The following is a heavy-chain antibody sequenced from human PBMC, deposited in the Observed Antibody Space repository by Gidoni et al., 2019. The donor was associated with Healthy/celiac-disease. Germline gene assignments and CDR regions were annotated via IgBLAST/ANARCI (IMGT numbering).Heavy chain of an antibody. CDR3: ARESAINSSGWYEKDG. CDR1: GFPFSSYG. CDR2: IWYDGSNK. Sequence: QVQLVESGGGVVQPGRSLRLSCAASGFPFSSYGRHWVRQAPGKGLEWVAVIWYDGSNKYYADSVKGRFTISRDNSKNTLYLQMNSLRAEDTAVYYCARESAINSSGWYEKDGWGQGTLVTVSS. J-gene: IGHJ4*02. D-gene: IGHD6-19*01. V-gene: IGHV3-33*01.